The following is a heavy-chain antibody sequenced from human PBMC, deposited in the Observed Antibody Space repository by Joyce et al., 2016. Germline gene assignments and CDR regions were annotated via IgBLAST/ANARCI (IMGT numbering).Heavy chain of an antibody. CDR2: SNPDSGGT. J-gene: IGHJ3*01. V-gene: IGHV1-2*06. Sequence: QVHLVQSGAEVKKPGASVKVSCKASGYSFSDSYIHWVRQAHGQGLQGMGRSNPDSGGTNYAQKFQGRVTLTRDASISTVYMEVSRLRSDDTAVYFCARGPMPPYAFDVWGQGTLVTVSA. CDR1: GYSFSDSY. CDR3: ARGPMPPYAFDV. D-gene: IGHD2-2*01.